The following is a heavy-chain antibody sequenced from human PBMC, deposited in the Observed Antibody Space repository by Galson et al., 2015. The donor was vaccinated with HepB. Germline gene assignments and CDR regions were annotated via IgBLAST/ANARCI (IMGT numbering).Heavy chain of an antibody. CDR3: ARAGERFLEWWGFDY. CDR1: GFTFSSYS. Sequence: SLRLSCAASGFTFSSYSMNWVRQAPGKGLEWVSSISSSSSYIYYADSVKGRFTISRDNAKNSLYLQMNSLRAEDTAVYYCARAGERFLEWWGFDYWGQGTLVTVSS. V-gene: IGHV3-21*01. J-gene: IGHJ4*02. CDR2: ISSSSSYI. D-gene: IGHD3-3*01.